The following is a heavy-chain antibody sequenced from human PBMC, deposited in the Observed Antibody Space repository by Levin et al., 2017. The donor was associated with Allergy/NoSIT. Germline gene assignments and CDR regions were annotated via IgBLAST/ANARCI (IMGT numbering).Heavy chain of an antibody. CDR1: GFTFSNAW. CDR2: IKSKTDGGTT. D-gene: IGHD5-12*01. V-gene: IGHV3-15*01. Sequence: GESLKISCAASGFTFSNAWMSWVRQAPGKGLEWVGRIKSKTDGGTTDYAAPVKGRFTISRDDSKNTLYLQMNSLKTEDTAVYYCTTAHIVATIDYYYYYMDVWGKGTTVTVSS. J-gene: IGHJ6*03. CDR3: TTAHIVATIDYYYYYMDV.